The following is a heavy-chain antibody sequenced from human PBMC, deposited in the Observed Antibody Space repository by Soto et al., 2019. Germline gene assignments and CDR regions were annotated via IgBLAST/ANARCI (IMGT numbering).Heavy chain of an antibody. D-gene: IGHD4-17*01. J-gene: IGHJ6*03. CDR3: AKAPDYGDYSYYYYYMDV. Sequence: GGSLRLSCAASGFTFSSYAMSWVRQAPGKGLEWVSAISGSGGSTYYADSVKGRFTISRDNSKNTLYLQMTSLRAEDTAVYYCAKAPDYGDYSYYYYYMDVWGKGTTVTVSS. CDR2: ISGSGGST. CDR1: GFTFSSYA. V-gene: IGHV3-23*01.